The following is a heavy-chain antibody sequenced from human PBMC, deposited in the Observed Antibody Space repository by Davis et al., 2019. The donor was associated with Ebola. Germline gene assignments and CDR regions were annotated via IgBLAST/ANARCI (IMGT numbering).Heavy chain of an antibody. CDR3: ARGMGDTPN. V-gene: IGHV1-2*02. CDR2: INPNSGGT. J-gene: IGHJ4*02. D-gene: IGHD2-21*02. Sequence: ASLQVSCKASGYTFTGSYMHWVRQAPGQGLEWMGWINPNSGGTNYAQKFQGRVTMTRDTSISTAYMELRRLRSDDTAVYYCARGMGDTPNWGQGTMVTVSS. CDR1: GYTFTGSY.